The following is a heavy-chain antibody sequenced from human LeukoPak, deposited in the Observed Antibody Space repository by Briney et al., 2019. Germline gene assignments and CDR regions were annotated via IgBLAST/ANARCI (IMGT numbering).Heavy chain of an antibody. J-gene: IGHJ3*02. CDR1: GGSISSGSYY. V-gene: IGHV4-61*02. CDR3: ARASPTTAYAFDI. D-gene: IGHD4-17*01. Sequence: SETLSLTCTVSGGSISSGSYYWSWIRQPAGKGLEWIGRIYTSGSTNYNPSLKSRVTISVDTSKNQFSLKLSSVTAADTAVYYCARASPTTAYAFDIWGQGTMVTVSS. CDR2: IYTSGST.